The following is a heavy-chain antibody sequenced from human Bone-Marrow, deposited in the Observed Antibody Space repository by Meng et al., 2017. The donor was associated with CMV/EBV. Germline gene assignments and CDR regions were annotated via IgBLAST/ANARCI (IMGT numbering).Heavy chain of an antibody. J-gene: IGHJ6*02. CDR2: IYYSGST. V-gene: IGHV4-59*01. CDR3: ARASVLMVIYYYGMDV. Sequence: SETLSLTCTVSGGSISSYYWSWIRQPPGKGLEWIGYIYYSGSTNYNPSLKSRVTISVDTSKNQFSLKLSSVTAADTAVYYCARASVLMVIYYYGMDVWGQGTTVTVSS. D-gene: IGHD2-8*01. CDR1: GGSISSYY.